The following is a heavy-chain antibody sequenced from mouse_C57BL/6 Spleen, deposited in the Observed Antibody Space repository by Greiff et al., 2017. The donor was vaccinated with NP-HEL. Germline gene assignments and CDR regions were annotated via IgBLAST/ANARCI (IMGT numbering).Heavy chain of an antibody. CDR3: ARPSYYSLAWFAY. V-gene: IGHV5-9*01. Sequence: EVKLVESGGGLVKPGGSLKLSCAASGFTFSSYTMSWVRQTPEKRLEWVATISGGGGNTYYPDSVKGRFTISRDNAKNTLYLQMSSLRSEDTALYYCARPSYYSLAWFAYWGQGTLVTVSA. CDR2: ISGGGGNT. CDR1: GFTFSSYT. J-gene: IGHJ3*01. D-gene: IGHD2-12*01.